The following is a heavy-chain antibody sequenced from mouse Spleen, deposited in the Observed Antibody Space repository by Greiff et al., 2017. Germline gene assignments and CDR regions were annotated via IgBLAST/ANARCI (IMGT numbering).Heavy chain of an antibody. Sequence: EVQLLESGGGLVKPGASLKLSCAASGFTFSDYGMHWVRQAPEKGLEWVAYISSGSSTIYYADTVKGRVTISRDNDKNTPILQMNSLRSEDTAMYYCERRDYDYFDYWGQGTTVTVSS. CDR3: ERRDYDYFDY. D-gene: IGHD2-3*01. V-gene: IGHV5-17*01. CDR1: GFTFSDYG. J-gene: IGHJ2*01. CDR2: ISSGSSTI.